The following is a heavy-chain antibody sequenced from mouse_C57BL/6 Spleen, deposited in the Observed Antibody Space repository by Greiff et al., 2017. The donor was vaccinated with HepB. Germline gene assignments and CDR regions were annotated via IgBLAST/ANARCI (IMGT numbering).Heavy chain of an antibody. CDR2: IYPSDSET. V-gene: IGHV1-61*01. J-gene: IGHJ4*01. Sequence: VKLQQPGAELVRPGSSVKLSCKASGYTFTSYWMDWVKQRPGQGLEWIGNIYPSDSETHYNQKFKDKATLTVDKSSSTAYMQLSSLTAEDSAVYYCARRYGSSYDYYAMDYWGQGTSVTVSS. D-gene: IGHD1-1*01. CDR1: GYTFTSYW. CDR3: ARRYGSSYDYYAMDY.